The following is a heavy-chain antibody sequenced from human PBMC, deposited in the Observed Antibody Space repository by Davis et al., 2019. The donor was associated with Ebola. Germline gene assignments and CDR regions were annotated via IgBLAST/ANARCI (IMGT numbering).Heavy chain of an antibody. J-gene: IGHJ5*02. CDR3: ARDFVGFDP. CDR2: ISYDGVNK. CDR1: GFTFSSYA. Sequence: GESLKISCAASGFTFSSYAMHWVRQAPGKGLEWVAVISYDGVNKYYADSVKGRFTISRDNSKNTLYLQMNSLRAEDTAVYYCARDFVGFDPWGQGTLVTVSS. V-gene: IGHV3-30*04. D-gene: IGHD3-3*01.